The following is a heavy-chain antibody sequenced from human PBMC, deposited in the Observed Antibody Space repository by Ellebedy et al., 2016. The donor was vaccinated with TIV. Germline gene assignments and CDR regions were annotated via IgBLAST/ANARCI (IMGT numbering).Heavy chain of an antibody. D-gene: IGHD2-15*01. CDR1: GLTFIDQY. Sequence: PGGSLRLSCAASGLTFIDQYMDWVRKAPGKGLEGVGRSRNKPNSHTTEYAASVKGRFIISRDDSKNSLYLEMNSLKTEDTAVYYCARGYCSGGTCDSFDYWGQGTLVTVSS. CDR2: SRNKPNSHTT. J-gene: IGHJ4*02. V-gene: IGHV3-72*01. CDR3: ARGYCSGGTCDSFDY.